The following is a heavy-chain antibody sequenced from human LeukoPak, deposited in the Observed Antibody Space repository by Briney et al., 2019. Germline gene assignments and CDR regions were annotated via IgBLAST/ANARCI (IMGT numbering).Heavy chain of an antibody. CDR1: GGSISSGGYY. Sequence: SETLSPTCTVSGGSISSGGYYGSWIRQHPGKGLEWIGYIYYSGSTYYNPSLKSRVTISVDTSKNQFSLKLSSVTAADTAVYYCARDLVSSGWIDPWGQGTLVTVSS. D-gene: IGHD6-19*01. CDR3: ARDLVSSGWIDP. CDR2: IYYSGST. J-gene: IGHJ5*02. V-gene: IGHV4-31*03.